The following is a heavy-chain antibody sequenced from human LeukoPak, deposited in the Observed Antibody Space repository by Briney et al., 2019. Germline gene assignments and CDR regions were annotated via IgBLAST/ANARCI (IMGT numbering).Heavy chain of an antibody. CDR2: ISGSGGST. V-gene: IGHV3-23*01. CDR3: AKKPGSTYYYDSSGYLDY. J-gene: IGHJ4*02. CDR1: GFTFSSYA. D-gene: IGHD3-22*01. Sequence: GGSLRLSCAASGFTFSSYAMSWVRQAPGKGLEWVSAISGSGGSTYYADSVKGRFTISRDNSKNTLYLQMNSLRAEDTAVYYCAKKPGSTYYYDSSGYLDYWGQGTLVTVSS.